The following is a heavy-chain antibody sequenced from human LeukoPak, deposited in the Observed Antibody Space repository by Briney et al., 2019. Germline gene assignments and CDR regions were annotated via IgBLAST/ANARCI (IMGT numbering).Heavy chain of an antibody. CDR1: GFTFTSSA. V-gene: IGHV1-58*02. Sequence: SVKVSCKASGFTFTSSAMQWVRQARGQRLEWIGWIVVGSGNTNYAQKFQERVTITRDMSTGTAYMELSSLRSEDRAVYYCAAERFYSGYDRGPYFDYWGRGTLVTVSS. CDR3: AAERFYSGYDRGPYFDY. CDR2: IVVGSGNT. J-gene: IGHJ4*02. D-gene: IGHD5-12*01.